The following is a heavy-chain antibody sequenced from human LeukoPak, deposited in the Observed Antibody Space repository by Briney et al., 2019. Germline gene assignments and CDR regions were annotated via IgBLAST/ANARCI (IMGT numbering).Heavy chain of an antibody. CDR1: GFTFSSYW. J-gene: IGHJ4*02. V-gene: IGHV3-7*01. CDR3: VRETPHGWYILDY. CDR2: IKQDGSEK. D-gene: IGHD6-19*01. Sequence: PGGSLRLSCAASGFTFSSYWMSWVRQAPGKGLEWVANIKQDGSEKYYVDSVKGRFTISRDNAKNSLYLQMNSLRAEDTAVYYCVRETPHGWYILDYWGQGTLVTVSS.